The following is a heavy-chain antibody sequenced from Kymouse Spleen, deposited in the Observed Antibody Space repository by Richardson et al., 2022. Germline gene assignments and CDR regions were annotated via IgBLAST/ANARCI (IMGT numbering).Heavy chain of an antibody. CDR3: TRQGAVALFDY. CDR1: GFTFSGSA. Sequence: EVQLVESGGGLVQPGGSLKLSCAASGFTFSGSAMHWVRQASGKGLEWVGRIRSKANSYATAYAASVKGRFTISRDDSKNTAYLQMNSLKTEDTAVYYCTRQGAVALFDYWGQGTLVTVSS. D-gene: IGHD6-19*01. V-gene: IGHV3-73*02. J-gene: IGHJ4*02. CDR2: IRSKANSYAT.